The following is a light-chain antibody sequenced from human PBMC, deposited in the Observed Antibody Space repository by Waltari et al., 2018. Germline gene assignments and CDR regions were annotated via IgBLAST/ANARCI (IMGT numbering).Light chain of an antibody. Sequence: DIQMTQSPSSLSASVGDRVTIPCRASQSISVFLNWYQQKPGKAPKLLIYAASTLHIGVPSRFSGSGTGTDFTLTINNLQPEDFATYSCQQSYSTPLTFGGGTRVEIK. CDR1: QSISVF. J-gene: IGKJ4*01. CDR3: QQSYSTPLT. CDR2: AAS. V-gene: IGKV1-39*01.